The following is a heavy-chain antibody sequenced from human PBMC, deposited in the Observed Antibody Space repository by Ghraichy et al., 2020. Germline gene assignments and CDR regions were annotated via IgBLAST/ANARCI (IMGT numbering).Heavy chain of an antibody. D-gene: IGHD6-19*01. Sequence: SGPTLVKPTQTLTLTCTFSGFSLTSSGVGVGWIRKPPGGALQWLALFYWNADIRYRPSLKNRLTITKDTSKSQVVLRMTNVDPVDTATYFCARLTVAQDAFDVWGQGTMVTVSS. CDR1: GFSLTSSGVG. CDR3: ARLTVAQDAFDV. V-gene: IGHV2-5*01. CDR2: FYWNADI. J-gene: IGHJ3*01.